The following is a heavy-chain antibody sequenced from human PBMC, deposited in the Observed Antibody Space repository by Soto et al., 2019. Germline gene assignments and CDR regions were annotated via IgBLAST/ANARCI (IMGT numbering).Heavy chain of an antibody. CDR2: ISAYNGIT. D-gene: IGHD3-10*01. J-gene: IGHJ3*01. CDR1: GDTSTSYG. V-gene: IGHV1-18*01. Sequence: ASVKVSCKASGDTSTSYGLSWVRESPEQGLEWMGLISAYNGITNYAQKLQGTVTMTTDTSTSTAYMELRSLRSDDTAVYYCVRHFGLWFGEFDAFHVSGQGTMVTVSS. CDR3: VRHFGLWFGEFDAFHV.